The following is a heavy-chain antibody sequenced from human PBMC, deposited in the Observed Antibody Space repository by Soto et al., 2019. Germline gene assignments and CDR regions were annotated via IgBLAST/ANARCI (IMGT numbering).Heavy chain of an antibody. J-gene: IGHJ4*02. CDR2: FNPILSFS. CDR3: ATSFGSGSRALDY. D-gene: IGHD3-10*01. Sequence: QVQLVQSGAEVKKPGSSVKVSCKASGDTFNFYTINWVRQAPGLGLEWMGRFNPILSFSNSALKFQGRVTLTADKSTSTAYMVRSSLRSEDTAIYYGATSFGSGSRALDYWGQGALVTVSS. CDR1: GDTFNFYT. V-gene: IGHV1-69*02.